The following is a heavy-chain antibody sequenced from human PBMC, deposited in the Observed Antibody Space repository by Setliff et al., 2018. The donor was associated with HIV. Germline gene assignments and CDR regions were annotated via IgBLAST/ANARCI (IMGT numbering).Heavy chain of an antibody. CDR3: AKTVVLTPCVSYYYYMDV. J-gene: IGHJ6*03. CDR1: GASSSSHY. D-gene: IGHD2-15*01. CDR2: VYNSGTT. V-gene: IGHV4-59*11. Sequence: PSETLFLTCTVSGASSSSHYWSWIRQPPGKAPEWIGYVYNSGTTKYNPSLKSRVTISVDTSKNQFSLRLNSVTAADTAVYYCAKTVVLTPCVSYYYYMDVWGKGTTVTVSS.